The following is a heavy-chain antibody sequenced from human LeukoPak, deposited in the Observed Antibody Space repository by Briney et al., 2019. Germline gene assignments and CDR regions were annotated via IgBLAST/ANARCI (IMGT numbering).Heavy chain of an antibody. Sequence: PSETLSLTCTVSGGSISSSSYYWGWIRQFPGKGLEWIGEINHGESGNYNPSLKNRITISVDTSKNQFSLKMTSVTAADTAVYYCARLNLLGYCTNDVCPAGGLPFDSWAQGTLVTVSS. D-gene: IGHD2-8*01. CDR1: GGSISSSSYY. CDR3: ARLNLLGYCTNDVCPAGGLPFDS. CDR2: INHGESG. J-gene: IGHJ4*02. V-gene: IGHV4-39*07.